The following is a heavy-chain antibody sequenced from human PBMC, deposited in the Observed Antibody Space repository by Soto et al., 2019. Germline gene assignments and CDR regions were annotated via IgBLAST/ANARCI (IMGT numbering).Heavy chain of an antibody. V-gene: IGHV1-69*12. D-gene: IGHD1-26*01. CDR1: GGTFSSYA. J-gene: IGHJ4*02. Sequence: QVQLVQSGAEVRKPGSSVKVSCEASGGTFSSYALNWMRQAPGQGLEWMGGIIPLFGTTTYAEKFQGRLSITAAASTRTAFLELSSLTSEDTAVYYCARDGGGATFDYWGQGTLVTVSS. CDR3: ARDGGGATFDY. CDR2: IIPLFGTT.